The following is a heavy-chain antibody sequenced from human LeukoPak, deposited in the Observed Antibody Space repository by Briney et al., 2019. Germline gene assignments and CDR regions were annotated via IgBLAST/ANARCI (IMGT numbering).Heavy chain of an antibody. J-gene: IGHJ4*02. Sequence: GGSLRLSCVASGFTVSSYYMSWVRQAPGKGLEWVSLLYTGGTTYYADSVEGRFTISRDDYKNTIYLQMNTLRAEDTAVYYCARGGVNYWNPRYWGQGTLVTVSS. CDR1: GFTVSSYY. D-gene: IGHD1-1*01. CDR3: ARGGVNYWNPRY. V-gene: IGHV3-53*01. CDR2: LYTGGTT.